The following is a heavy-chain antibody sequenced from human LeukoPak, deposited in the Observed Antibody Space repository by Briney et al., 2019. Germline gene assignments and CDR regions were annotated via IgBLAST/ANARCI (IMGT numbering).Heavy chain of an antibody. V-gene: IGHV4-30-4*01. CDR3: ARGGVAAAGKVRYGMDV. CDR1: GVSISSGDYY. J-gene: IGHJ6*04. CDR2: IYYSGST. Sequence: SETLSLTCTVSGVSISSGDYYWSWVRQPPGKGLEWIGYIYYSGSTYYNPSLKSQVTISVDTSKNQFSLKLSSVTAADTAVYYCARGGVAAAGKVRYGMDVWGKGTTVTVSS. D-gene: IGHD6-13*01.